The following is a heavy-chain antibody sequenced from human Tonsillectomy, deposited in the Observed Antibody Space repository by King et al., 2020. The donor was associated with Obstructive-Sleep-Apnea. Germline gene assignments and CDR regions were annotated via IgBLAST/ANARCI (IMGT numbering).Heavy chain of an antibody. CDR2: MNPNSGNT. V-gene: IGHV1-8*01. CDR1: GYTFTSYD. Sequence: QLVQSGAEVKKPGASVKVSFKASGYTFTSYDINGVRQATGQGLEWMGWMNPNSGNTGYEQKFQGRVTMTRNTSMTTAYMELRSLTSEDTAVYYCVRERGYPDYWGQGTLVTVSS. D-gene: IGHD5-18*01. CDR3: VRERGYPDY. J-gene: IGHJ4*02.